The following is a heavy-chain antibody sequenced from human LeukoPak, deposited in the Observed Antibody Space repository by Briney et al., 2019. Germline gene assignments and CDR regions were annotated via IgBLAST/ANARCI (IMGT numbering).Heavy chain of an antibody. CDR3: ARDSCSSTSCLSIDDY. J-gene: IGHJ4*02. V-gene: IGHV1-2*02. CDR2: INPNSGGT. Sequence: ASVKVSCKGSESTFSCYYMHWVGHAPGQGLEWMGWINPNSGGTNYAQKFQGRVTMTRDTSISTAYLELSRLRSDDTAVYYCARDSCSSTSCLSIDDYWSQGTLVTVSS. D-gene: IGHD2-2*01. CDR1: ESTFSCYY.